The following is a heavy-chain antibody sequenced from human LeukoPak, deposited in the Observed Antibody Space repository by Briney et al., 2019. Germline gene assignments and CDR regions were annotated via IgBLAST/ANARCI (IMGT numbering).Heavy chain of an antibody. CDR1: GFTFSSYG. D-gene: IGHD4-17*01. V-gene: IGHV3-30*03. CDR2: ISYDGSNK. CDR3: ARACESVTTAYYGMDV. J-gene: IGHJ6*02. Sequence: PGRSLRLSCAASGFTFSSYGMHWVRQAPGKGLEWVAVISYDGSNKYYADSVKGRFTISRDNSKNTLYLQMNSLRAEDTAVYYCARACESVTTAYYGMDVWGQGTTVTVSS.